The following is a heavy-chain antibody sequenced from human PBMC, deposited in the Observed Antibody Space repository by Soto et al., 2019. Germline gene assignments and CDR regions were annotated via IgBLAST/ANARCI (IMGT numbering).Heavy chain of an antibody. CDR1: GFTFSSYS. J-gene: IGHJ5*02. V-gene: IGHV3-48*01. CDR2: ISSSSSTI. Sequence: EVQLVESGGGLVQPEGSLRLSCAASGFTFSSYSMNWVRQAPGKGLEWVSYISSSSSTIYYADSVKGRFTNSRDNAKNSLYLQMNSLRAEDTSVYYCARHPERIAEIGWFDPWGQGTLVTVSS. D-gene: IGHD6-13*01. CDR3: ARHPERIAEIGWFDP.